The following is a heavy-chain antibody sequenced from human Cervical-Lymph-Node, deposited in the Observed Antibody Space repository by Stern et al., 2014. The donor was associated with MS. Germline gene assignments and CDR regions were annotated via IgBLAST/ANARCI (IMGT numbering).Heavy chain of an antibody. V-gene: IGHV3-48*01. CDR2: SNTVATNI. CDR1: GFTFSSYP. CDR3: ARGLPNTGYDP. D-gene: IGHD6-25*01. Sequence: EVQLVQSGGGLVQPGGSLRLACAASGFTFSSYPMNWVRQAPGKGPEWISYSNTVATNIYYADSVKGRFSISRDNAKNSLFLQMNSLRADDTAVYYCARGLPNTGYDPWGQGTLVTVSS. J-gene: IGHJ5*02.